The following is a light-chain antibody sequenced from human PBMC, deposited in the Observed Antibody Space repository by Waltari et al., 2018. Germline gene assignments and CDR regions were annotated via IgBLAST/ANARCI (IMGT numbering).Light chain of an antibody. CDR1: QSVSSS. Sequence: EILLTQSPGTLSLSPGERATHSCRASQSVSSSLAWYRQKFGQAPRLLIYDASKRAKGIPARFSGSGSGTDFTLTISRLEPEDFAVYYCHQRNNFPWTFGQGTKVEIK. CDR2: DAS. V-gene: IGKV3-11*01. J-gene: IGKJ1*01. CDR3: HQRNNFPWT.